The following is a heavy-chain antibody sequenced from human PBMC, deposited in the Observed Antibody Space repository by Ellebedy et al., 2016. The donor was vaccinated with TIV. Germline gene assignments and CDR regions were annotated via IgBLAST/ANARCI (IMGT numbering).Heavy chain of an antibody. Sequence: ASVKVSCXASGYTFTSYYMHWVRQAPGQGLEWMGIINPSGGSTSYAQKFQGRVTMTRDTSTSTAYMELRSLRSDDTAVYYCARGVEVATILYGMDVWGQGTTVTVSS. D-gene: IGHD5-12*01. V-gene: IGHV1-46*01. CDR2: INPSGGST. CDR3: ARGVEVATILYGMDV. J-gene: IGHJ6*02. CDR1: GYTFTSYY.